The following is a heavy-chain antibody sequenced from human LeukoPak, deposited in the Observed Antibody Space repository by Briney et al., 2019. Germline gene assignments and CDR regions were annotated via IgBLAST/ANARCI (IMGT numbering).Heavy chain of an antibody. CDR3: AVWGTIFGVVNEDFDY. J-gene: IGHJ4*02. Sequence: ASVKVSCKASGYTFTSYGISWVRQAPGLGLEWMGWINPNSGGTNYAQKFQGRVTMTRDTSISTAYMELSRLRSDDTAVYYCAVWGTIFGVVNEDFDYWGQGTLVTVSS. CDR1: GYTFTSYG. CDR2: INPNSGGT. D-gene: IGHD3-3*01. V-gene: IGHV1-2*02.